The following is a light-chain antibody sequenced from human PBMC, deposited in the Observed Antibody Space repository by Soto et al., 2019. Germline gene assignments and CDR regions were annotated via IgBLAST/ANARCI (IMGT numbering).Light chain of an antibody. CDR1: QSVSSY. Sequence: EIVLTQSPATLSLSPGERATLSCRASQSVSSYLAWYQQKPGQAPRLLIYDASNRATGIPARFSGSGSGTDFTLTISSLKPEDFAVYYCQQRSTWLFTFGPGTKVDIK. CDR3: QQRSTWLFT. J-gene: IGKJ3*01. V-gene: IGKV3-11*01. CDR2: DAS.